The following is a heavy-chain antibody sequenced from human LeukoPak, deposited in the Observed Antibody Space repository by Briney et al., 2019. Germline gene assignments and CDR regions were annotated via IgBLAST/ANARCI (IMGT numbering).Heavy chain of an antibody. CDR1: GFTVSGNY. CDR2: IYSGGGT. D-gene: IGHD6-19*01. CDR3: ARGWGASSGHMNY. J-gene: IGHJ4*02. Sequence: GGSLRLSCAVSGFTVSGNYMSWIRQAPGKGLEWVSIIYSGGGTHYIDSVKGRFTISRDSSKNTLYLQMNSLRTDDTAVYYCARGWGASSGHMNYWGQGTLVTVSS. V-gene: IGHV3-53*05.